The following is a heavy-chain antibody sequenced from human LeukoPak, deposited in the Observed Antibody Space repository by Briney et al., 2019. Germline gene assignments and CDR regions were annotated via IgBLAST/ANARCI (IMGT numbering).Heavy chain of an antibody. CDR2: INWAGTNT. J-gene: IGHJ4*02. CDR3: VKDVSSHWYSFDH. D-gene: IGHD1-1*01. CDR1: GGTIGDYG. Sequence: PGGSLRLSCAASGGTIGDYGMSWVRQAPGKGLEWVSGINWAGTNTFYAESVKGRFTISRDTAENSLFLQKNSLRDDDTAFYYCVKDVSSHWYSFDHWGQGTLVTVSS. V-gene: IGHV3-20*04.